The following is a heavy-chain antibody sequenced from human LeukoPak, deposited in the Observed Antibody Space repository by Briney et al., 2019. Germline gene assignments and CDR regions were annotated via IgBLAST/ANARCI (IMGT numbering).Heavy chain of an antibody. D-gene: IGHD6-13*01. CDR3: ARDRKKRGLYSSSWYGSFGY. CDR1: GGTFSSYA. CDR2: IIPIFGTA. V-gene: IGHV1-69*05. J-gene: IGHJ4*02. Sequence: ASVKVSCKASGGTFSSYAISWVRQAPGQGLEWMGGIIPIFGTANYAQKFQGRVTITTDESTSTAYMELSSLRSEDTAVYYCARDRKKRGLYSSSWYGSFGYWGQGTLVTVSS.